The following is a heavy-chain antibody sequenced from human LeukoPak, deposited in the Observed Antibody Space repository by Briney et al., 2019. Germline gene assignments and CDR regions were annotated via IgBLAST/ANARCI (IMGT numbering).Heavy chain of an antibody. J-gene: IGHJ4*02. V-gene: IGHV3-7*01. CDR2: IKSDGSET. CDR3: ARATIFGVVTALGPLDS. Sequence: GGSLRLSCAASGFTFGDYWMTWVRQAPGRGLKCVAEIKSDGSETYYVDSVEGRFTISRDNAKNSLYLQMNSLRAEDTAVYYCARATIFGVVTALGPLDSWGQGTLVTVSS. D-gene: IGHD3-3*01. CDR1: GFTFGDYW.